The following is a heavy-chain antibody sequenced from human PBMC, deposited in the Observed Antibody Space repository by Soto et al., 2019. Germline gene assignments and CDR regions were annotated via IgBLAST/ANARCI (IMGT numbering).Heavy chain of an antibody. D-gene: IGHD6-19*01. V-gene: IGHV1-2*02. J-gene: IGHJ6*02. CDR3: ARDRVDYSSFHYGMDV. CDR2: INPNSGGT. CDR1: GYTFSGYY. Sequence: GASVKVPCKASGYTFSGYYMHWVRQAPGQGLEWMGWINPNSGGTNYPQKFRDRVTMTRDTSIRTAYMELSSLTSDDTAVYFCARDRVDYSSFHYGMDVWGQGTTVTVS.